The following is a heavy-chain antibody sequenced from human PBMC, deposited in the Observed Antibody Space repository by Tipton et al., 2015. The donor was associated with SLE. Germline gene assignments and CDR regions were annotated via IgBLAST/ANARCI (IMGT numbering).Heavy chain of an antibody. Sequence: TLSLTCTVSDDSFSSYYWSWIRQFPGKGLEWLGYIDHSGSTKCNPSLRSRVTISVDTSKNQFSLKLSSVAAADTAVYYCARDISGYSSSWYFDLWGRGTLVTVSS. V-gene: IGHV4-59*12. D-gene: IGHD6-13*01. J-gene: IGHJ2*01. CDR1: DDSFSSYY. CDR2: IDHSGST. CDR3: ARDISGYSSSWYFDL.